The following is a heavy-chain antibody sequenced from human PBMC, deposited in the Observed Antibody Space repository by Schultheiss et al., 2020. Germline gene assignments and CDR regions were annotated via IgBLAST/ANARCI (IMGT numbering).Heavy chain of an antibody. J-gene: IGHJ6*02. CDR3: ASSARPGDYWYYYYGMDV. CDR1: GFTFSSYG. CDR2: ISSSGSTI. D-gene: IGHD4-17*01. Sequence: GGSLRLSCAASGFTFSSYGMHWVRQAPGKGLEWVSYISSSGSTIYYADSVKGRFTISRDNSKNTLYLQMNSLRAEDTAVYYCASSARPGDYWYYYYGMDVWGQGTTVTVSS. V-gene: IGHV3-48*01.